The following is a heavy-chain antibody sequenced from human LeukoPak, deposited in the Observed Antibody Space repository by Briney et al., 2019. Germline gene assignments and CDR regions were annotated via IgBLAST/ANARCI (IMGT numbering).Heavy chain of an antibody. CDR3: ARDPGGSGYSFDS. CDR2: ISFSGDNT. V-gene: IGHV3-23*01. CDR1: GFTFRDSA. J-gene: IGHJ4*02. Sequence: GGSLRLSCAASGFTFRDSAMSWVRQAPGKGLEWVSLISFSGDNTYYTDSVKGRFTISRDNSKNTLYLQMNSLRAEDTAIYYCARDPGGSGYSFDSWGQGTLVTVSS. D-gene: IGHD6-19*01.